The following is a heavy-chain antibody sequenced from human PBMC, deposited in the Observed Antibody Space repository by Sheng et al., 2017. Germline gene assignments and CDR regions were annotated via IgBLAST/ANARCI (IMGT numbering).Heavy chain of an antibody. CDR2: FHETGNT. Sequence: QLQLQESGPGLVKPSETLSLTCTVSGGSISDDSYFWGWIRQPPGKGLEWIGNFHETGNTYYNPSLKSRVTISIDTSKTQFSLKLNSVTAADTAVYYCARIVRHSDYVGSWGQGTLVTVSS. CDR3: ARIVRHSDYVGS. J-gene: IGHJ4*02. CDR1: GGSISDDSYF. V-gene: IGHV4-39*07. D-gene: IGHD3-10*02.